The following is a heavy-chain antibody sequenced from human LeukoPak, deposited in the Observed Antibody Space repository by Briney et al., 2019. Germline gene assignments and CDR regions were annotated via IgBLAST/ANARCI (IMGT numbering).Heavy chain of an antibody. CDR3: ARMSGYYDSSGYLDAFDI. V-gene: IGHV4-59*01. CDR2: IYYSGST. Sequence: SETLSLTCTVSGGSISGYYWTWIRQPPGKGLEWIGYIYYSGSTNYSPSLKSRVTISVDTSKNQLSLKLSSVTAADTAVYYCARMSGYYDSSGYLDAFDIWGQGTMVTVSS. J-gene: IGHJ3*02. D-gene: IGHD3-22*01. CDR1: GGSISGYY.